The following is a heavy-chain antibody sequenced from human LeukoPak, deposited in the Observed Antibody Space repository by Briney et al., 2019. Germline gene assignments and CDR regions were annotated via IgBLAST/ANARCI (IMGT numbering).Heavy chain of an antibody. CDR2: INPSGGST. D-gene: IGHD6-19*01. J-gene: IGHJ4*02. CDR3: ARDPPYSSGWHPFDY. Sequence: ASVTVSCKASGYIFINNYIQWVRQAPGQGLEWMGIINPSGGSTSYAQKFQGRVTMTRDTSTSTVYMELSSLRSEDTAVYYCARDPPYSSGWHPFDYWGQGTLVTVSS. V-gene: IGHV1-46*01. CDR1: GYIFINNY.